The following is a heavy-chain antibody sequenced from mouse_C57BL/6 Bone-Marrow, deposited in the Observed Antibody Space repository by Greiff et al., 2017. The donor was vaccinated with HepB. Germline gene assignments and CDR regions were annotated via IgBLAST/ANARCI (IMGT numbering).Heavy chain of an antibody. CDR1: GFTFSDYG. CDR3: ARRGITTVDWYFDV. D-gene: IGHD1-1*01. J-gene: IGHJ1*03. CDR2: ISNLAYSI. Sequence: EVQLVESGGGLVQPGGSLKLSCAASGFTFSDYGMAWVRQAPRKGPEWVAFISNLAYSIYYADTVTGRFTISRENAKNTLYLEMSSLRSEDTAMYYCARRGITTVDWYFDVWGTGTTVTVSS. V-gene: IGHV5-15*01.